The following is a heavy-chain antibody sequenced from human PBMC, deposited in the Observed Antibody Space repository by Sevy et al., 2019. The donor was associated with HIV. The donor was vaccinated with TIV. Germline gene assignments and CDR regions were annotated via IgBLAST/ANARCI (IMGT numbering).Heavy chain of an antibody. CDR3: ARGLSGSSCYHSWYFDY. V-gene: IGHV1-8*01. J-gene: IGHJ4*02. CDR2: MNPNSGNT. D-gene: IGHD6-13*01. CDR1: GYTFTSYD. Sequence: ASVKVSCKASGYTFTSYDINWVRQATGQGLEWMGWMNPNSGNTGYAQKFKGRVTMTRNTSIRTAYMELSSLRSDDTAVYYCARGLSGSSCYHSWYFDYWGQGTLVTVSS.